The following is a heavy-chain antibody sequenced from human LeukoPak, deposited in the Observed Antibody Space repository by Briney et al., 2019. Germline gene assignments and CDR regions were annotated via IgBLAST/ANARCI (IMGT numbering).Heavy chain of an antibody. D-gene: IGHD1-26*01. J-gene: IGHJ6*02. CDR1: GFIFSTYG. Sequence: GDSLRLSCAASGFIFSTYGMHWVRQAPGKGLEWVAVIWYDGSNKYYADSVKGRFTISRDNSKNTLYLQMNSLRAEDTAVYYCARSGSDYYYGMDVWGQGTTVTVSS. V-gene: IGHV3-33*08. CDR2: IWYDGSNK. CDR3: ARSGSDYYYGMDV.